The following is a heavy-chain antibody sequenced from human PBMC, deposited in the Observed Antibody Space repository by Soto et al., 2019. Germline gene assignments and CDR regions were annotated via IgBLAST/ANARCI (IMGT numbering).Heavy chain of an antibody. Sequence: QAGGSLRLSCAASGFTFSDHYMDWVRQAPGKGLEWVGRTKNKANSYTTQYAASVKGRFTISRDDSKNSLYLQMNSLKTEDTAVFYWARVLRGGSVVVVAAPFDIWGKGKTVT. V-gene: IGHV3-72*01. J-gene: IGHJ3*02. CDR3: ARVLRGGSVVVVAAPFDI. CDR1: GFTFSDHY. CDR2: TKNKANSYTT. D-gene: IGHD2-15*01.